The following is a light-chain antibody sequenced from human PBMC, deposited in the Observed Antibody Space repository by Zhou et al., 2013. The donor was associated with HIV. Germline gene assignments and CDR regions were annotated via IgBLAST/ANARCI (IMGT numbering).Light chain of an antibody. V-gene: IGLV2-14*01. CDR3: SSYTSSTTSVV. Sequence: QSALTQPASVSGSPGQSITISCTGTSSDVGGYNYVSWYQQGPGKSPQTTSFIDVNKRPSGISNRFSGSKSGNTASLTISGLQAEDEADYYCSSYTSSTTSVVFGGGTKLTVL. J-gene: IGLJ2*01. CDR2: DVN. CDR1: SSDVGGYNY.